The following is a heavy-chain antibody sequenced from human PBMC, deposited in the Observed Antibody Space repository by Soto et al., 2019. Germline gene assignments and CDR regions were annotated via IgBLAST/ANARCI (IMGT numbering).Heavy chain of an antibody. CDR3: ARHFPLPTDLQFYYYYYYGVDV. J-gene: IGHJ6*02. CDR1: GYNFTTFW. CDR2: IDPSDSYS. D-gene: IGHD3-3*02. Sequence: GESLKISCKASGYNFTTFWISWMRQVPGKGLEWMGRIDPSDSYSNYSPSFQGHITISADKSINTAYLHFSNLKASDTAVYYCARHFPLPTDLQFYYYYYYGVDVGGHGTAVTVS. V-gene: IGHV5-10-1*01.